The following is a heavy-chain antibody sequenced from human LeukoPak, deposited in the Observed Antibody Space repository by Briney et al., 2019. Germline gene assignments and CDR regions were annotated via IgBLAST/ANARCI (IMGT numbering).Heavy chain of an antibody. CDR2: VSGIGGRT. CDR3: AKGLRVVYSFAY. V-gene: IGHV3-23*01. D-gene: IGHD2-2*01. Sequence: GGSLRLSCGASGFTFSCYVMSWVPQAPGKGREWVSAVSGIGGRTYYAHAVKGRFTISRDNSKNTLYLQMTSLRAEETAVYYCAKGLRVVYSFAYWGQGTLVTVSS. CDR1: GFTFSCYV. J-gene: IGHJ4*02.